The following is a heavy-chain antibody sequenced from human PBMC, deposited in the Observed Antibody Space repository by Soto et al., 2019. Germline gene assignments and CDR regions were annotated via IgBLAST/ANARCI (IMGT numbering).Heavy chain of an antibody. CDR1: GYSISSGYY. CDR3: ARDRWDCSSTSCSRPFDY. Sequence: SETLSLTCAVSGYSISSGYYWGWIRQPPGKGLEWIGSIYHSGSTYYNPSLKSRVTISVDTSKNQFSLKLSSVTAADTAVYYCARDRWDCSSTSCSRPFDYWGQGTPVTVSS. CDR2: IYHSGST. D-gene: IGHD2-2*01. J-gene: IGHJ4*02. V-gene: IGHV4-38-2*02.